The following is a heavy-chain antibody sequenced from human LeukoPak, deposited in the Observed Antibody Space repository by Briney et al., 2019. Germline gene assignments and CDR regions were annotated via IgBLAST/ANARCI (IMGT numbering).Heavy chain of an antibody. CDR2: IKQDGSEK. Sequence: GGSLRLSCAASGFTFSSYWMTWVRQAPGKGLEWVANIKQDGSEKYYMDSVKGRFTISRDNAKNSLYLQMNSLRAEDTAVYYCARNGAKYCSTTSCYMDVWGQGTTVTVSS. V-gene: IGHV3-7*01. CDR3: ARNGAKYCSTTSCYMDV. CDR1: GFTFSSYW. D-gene: IGHD2-2*01. J-gene: IGHJ6*02.